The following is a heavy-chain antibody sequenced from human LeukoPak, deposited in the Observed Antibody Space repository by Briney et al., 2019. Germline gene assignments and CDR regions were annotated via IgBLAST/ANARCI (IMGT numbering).Heavy chain of an antibody. J-gene: IGHJ3*02. V-gene: IGHV5-51*01. CDR3: ARQGIAAASPGGAFDI. D-gene: IGHD6-13*01. CDR2: IYPGDSDP. Sequence: WTRQPPGKGLEWMGIIYPGDSDPRYSPSFQGQVTCSADKSINTAYLQWSSLKASDTAMYYCARQGIAAASPGGAFDIWGQGTMVTVSS.